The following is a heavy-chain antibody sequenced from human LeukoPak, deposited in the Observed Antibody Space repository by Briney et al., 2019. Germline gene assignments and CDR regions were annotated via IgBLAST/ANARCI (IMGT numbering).Heavy chain of an antibody. D-gene: IGHD1-26*01. V-gene: IGHV4-4*02. CDR3: ARHSGSYRNLPAFDY. CDR1: GGSISSSNW. Sequence: MASGTLSLTCAVSGGSISSSNWWSWVRQPPGKGLEWIGEMYHSGSTNYNPSLKSRVTISVDTSKNQFSLKLSSLTAADTAVYYCARHSGSYRNLPAFDYWGQGALVTVSS. J-gene: IGHJ4*02. CDR2: MYHSGST.